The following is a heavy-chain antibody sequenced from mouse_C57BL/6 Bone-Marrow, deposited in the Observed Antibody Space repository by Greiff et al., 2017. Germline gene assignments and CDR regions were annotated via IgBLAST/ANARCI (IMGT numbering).Heavy chain of an antibody. D-gene: IGHD1-1*01. CDR2: IHPNSGST. CDR3: AVLFFAY. Sequence: QVQLQQSGAELMKPGASVTLSCKASGFTFTSYWLHWVKQRPGQGLEWIGMIHPNSGSTNYNEKFKSKATLTEDKSSSTVYMQHGNLTSEDSAVYYGAVLFFAYWGQGTLVTVAA. V-gene: IGHV1-64*01. J-gene: IGHJ3*01. CDR1: GFTFTSYW.